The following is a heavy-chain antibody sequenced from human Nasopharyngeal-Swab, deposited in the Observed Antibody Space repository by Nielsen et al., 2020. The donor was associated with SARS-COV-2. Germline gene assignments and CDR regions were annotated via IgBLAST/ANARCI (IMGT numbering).Heavy chain of an antibody. J-gene: IGHJ3*02. D-gene: IGHD6-13*01. CDR1: GGTFSSYA. CDR2: IIPIFGTA. Sequence: SVKVSCKASGGTFSSYAISWVRQAPGQGLEWMGGIIPIFGTANYAQKFQGRVTITADESTSTAYMELRSLRSDDTAVYYCARDLGYSSSWYQTMGAFDIWGQGTMVTVSS. CDR3: ARDLGYSSSWYQTMGAFDI. V-gene: IGHV1-69*13.